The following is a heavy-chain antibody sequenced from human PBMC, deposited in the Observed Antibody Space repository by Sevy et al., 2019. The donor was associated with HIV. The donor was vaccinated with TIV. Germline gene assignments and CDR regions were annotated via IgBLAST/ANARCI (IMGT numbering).Heavy chain of an antibody. CDR2: ISGSGGST. CDR3: AKDNLGSSWYRGKAFDI. V-gene: IGHV3-23*01. CDR1: GFTFSSYA. Sequence: GGSLRLSCAASGFTFSSYAMSWVRQAPGKGLEWVSAISGSGGSTYYADSVKGRFTISRGNSKNTLYLQMNSLRAKDTAVYYCAKDNLGSSWYRGKAFDIWGQGTMVTVSS. D-gene: IGHD6-13*01. J-gene: IGHJ3*02.